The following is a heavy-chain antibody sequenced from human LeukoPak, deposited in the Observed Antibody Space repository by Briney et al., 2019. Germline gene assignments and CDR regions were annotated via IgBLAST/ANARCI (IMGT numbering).Heavy chain of an antibody. D-gene: IGHD2-2*02. CDR3: ARQRAYQLLYWNYYYYGMDV. V-gene: IGHV4-59*01. CDR1: GGSIISYY. Sequence: SETLSLTCTVSGGSIISYYWSWIRQPPGKGLEWIGCIYYSGSTNYNPSLKSRVTISVDTSKNQFSLKLSSVTAADTAVYYCARQRAYQLLYWNYYYYGMDVWGQGTTVTVSS. J-gene: IGHJ6*02. CDR2: IYYSGST.